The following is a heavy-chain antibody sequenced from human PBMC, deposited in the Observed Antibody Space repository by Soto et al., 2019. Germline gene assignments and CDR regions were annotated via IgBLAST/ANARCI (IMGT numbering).Heavy chain of an antibody. CDR1: GYTFTSYE. Sequence: QVQLVQSGAAVKKPGASVKVSCKASGYTFTSYEIIWVRQATGQGLEWMGWMNPKNGYTDYAHKFQGRVTMTRSTSISTAYMELSSLRSEDTAVYYCARLYYFGSGSYAVKYYYSGLDVWGQGTTVTVSS. J-gene: IGHJ6*02. D-gene: IGHD3-10*01. CDR2: MNPKNGYT. CDR3: ARLYYFGSGSYAVKYYYSGLDV. V-gene: IGHV1-8*01.